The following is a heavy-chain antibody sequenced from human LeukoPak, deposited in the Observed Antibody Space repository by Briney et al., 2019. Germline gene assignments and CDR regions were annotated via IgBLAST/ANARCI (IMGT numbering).Heavy chain of an antibody. Sequence: PSETLSLTCTVSGGSISSGGYYWSWIRQPPGKGLEWIGYIYHSGSTYYNPSLKSRVTISVDRSKNQFSLKLSSVTAADTAVYYCARVARRAPGAYFDYWGQGTLVTVSS. CDR3: ARVARRAPGAYFDY. CDR2: IYHSGST. D-gene: IGHD7-27*01. J-gene: IGHJ4*02. V-gene: IGHV4-30-2*01. CDR1: GGSISSGGYY.